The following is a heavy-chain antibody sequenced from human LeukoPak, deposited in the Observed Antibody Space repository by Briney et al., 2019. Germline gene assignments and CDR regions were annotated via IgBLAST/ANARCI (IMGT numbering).Heavy chain of an antibody. V-gene: IGHV3-21*01. CDR3: ARDRQLVLAY. D-gene: IGHD6-13*01. J-gene: IGHJ4*02. CDR1: GFTFSSYS. Sequence: GGSLKLSCAASGFTFSSYSMNWVRQAPGKGLEWVSSISSSSSYIYYADSVKGRFTISRDNAKNSLYLQLNSLRAEDTAVYYCARDRQLVLAYWGQGTLVTVSS. CDR2: ISSSSSYI.